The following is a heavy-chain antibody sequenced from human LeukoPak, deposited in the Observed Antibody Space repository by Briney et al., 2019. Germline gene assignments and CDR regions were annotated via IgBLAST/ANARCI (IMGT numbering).Heavy chain of an antibody. D-gene: IGHD6-13*01. J-gene: IGHJ6*02. CDR2: FSGSGGST. CDR1: GFPLCSYA. V-gene: IGHV3-23*01. CDR3: ANGDIAAAGNYYYYGMDV. Sequence: PGGSLRLSCGASGFPLCSYAMSWVRQAPGKGVEWVLAFSGSGGSTYYADSVKGRFTISRDNSKNTLYLKMNSLRAEDTAVYYCANGDIAAAGNYYYYGMDVWGQGTTVTVSS.